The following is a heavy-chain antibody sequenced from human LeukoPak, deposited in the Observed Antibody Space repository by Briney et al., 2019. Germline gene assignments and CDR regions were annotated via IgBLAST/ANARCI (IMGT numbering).Heavy chain of an antibody. D-gene: IGHD2-2*02. V-gene: IGHV4-38-2*02. Sequence: PSETLSLTCTVSGYSISSGYYWGWTRQPPGKGLEWIGRIYHSGSTYYNSSLESRVTISVDTSKNQFSLKMSSVAAADMAVYYCARAREPLLYTYYFDNGGQGTLVPVPS. CDR2: IYHSGST. CDR1: GYSISSGYY. CDR3: ARAREPLLYTYYFDN. J-gene: IGHJ4*02.